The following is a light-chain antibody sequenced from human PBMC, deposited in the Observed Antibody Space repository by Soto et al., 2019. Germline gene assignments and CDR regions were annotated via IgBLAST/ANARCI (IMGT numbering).Light chain of an antibody. CDR3: QQRSNWTFT. CDR2: DAT. CDR1: QRVSSY. Sequence: IVLTQSPATLSLSPGERDTLSCRASQRVSSYIAWYQQKPGQAPRLLIYDATNRATGIPARFSGSASGTDFTLTISSQEPKDFAVYYCQQRSNWTFTFSKWTRLEIK. V-gene: IGKV3-11*01. J-gene: IGKJ5*01.